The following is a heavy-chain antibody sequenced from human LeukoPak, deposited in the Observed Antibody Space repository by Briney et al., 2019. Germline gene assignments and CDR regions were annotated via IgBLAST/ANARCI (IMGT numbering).Heavy chain of an antibody. V-gene: IGHV3-74*01. D-gene: IGHD3-10*01. J-gene: IGHJ6*02. CDR1: GFTLSSHW. CDR2: INGEGTST. CDR3: ARGLTMLRGLTHYYYYAMGV. Sequence: GGSLRLSCAASGFTLSSHWMHWVRQGPGKGLVWVSRINGEGTSTKYADSVKGRFTISRDNAKNTLYLQMNSLRAEDAAVYYCARGLTMLRGLTHYYYYAMGVWGQGTTVTVTS.